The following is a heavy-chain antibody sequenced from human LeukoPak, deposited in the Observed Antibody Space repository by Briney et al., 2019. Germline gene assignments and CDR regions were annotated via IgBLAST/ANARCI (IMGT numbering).Heavy chain of an antibody. CDR1: GFTFSTYS. Sequence: PGGSLRLSCAASGFTFSTYSMKWVRQAPGKGLEWVSGINWNGGSTGYADSVKGRFTISRDNAKNSLYLQMNSLRAEDTALYYCARRSKVMGYFDYWGQGTLVTVSS. CDR2: INWNGGST. V-gene: IGHV3-20*04. D-gene: IGHD2-8*01. CDR3: ARRSKVMGYFDY. J-gene: IGHJ4*02.